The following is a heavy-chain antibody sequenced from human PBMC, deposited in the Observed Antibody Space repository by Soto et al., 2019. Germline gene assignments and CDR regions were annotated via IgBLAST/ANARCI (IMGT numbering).Heavy chain of an antibody. V-gene: IGHV3-30*04. D-gene: IGHD6-13*01. CDR1: GFTFSSYN. J-gene: IGHJ6*02. CDR3: AKDSSKVTTSDYYYGIDL. Sequence: QVQLVESGGGVVQPGRSLRLSCAASGFTFSSYNMCWVRQAPGKGLEWVAAISYDGDVKYHTDSGKGRFIISRDNSKITSFLQMSRVRAEDTAVYWCAKDSSKVTTSDYYYGIDLWGQGTAVTASS. CDR2: ISYDGDVK.